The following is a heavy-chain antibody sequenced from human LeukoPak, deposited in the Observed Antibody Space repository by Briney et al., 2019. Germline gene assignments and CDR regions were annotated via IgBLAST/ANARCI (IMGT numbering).Heavy chain of an antibody. Sequence: SDTLSLTCSVCSGSVRSGREFWTWIRQPPGEGLLWFGYIYYSGTTNYNPSLKSRVTISVDTSKNQFSLKLGSVTAADTAVYYCARVGIAVASPFFDYWGQGTLVTVSS. D-gene: IGHD6-19*01. CDR2: IYYSGTT. CDR1: SGSVRSGREF. J-gene: IGHJ4*02. V-gene: IGHV4-61*01. CDR3: ARVGIAVASPFFDY.